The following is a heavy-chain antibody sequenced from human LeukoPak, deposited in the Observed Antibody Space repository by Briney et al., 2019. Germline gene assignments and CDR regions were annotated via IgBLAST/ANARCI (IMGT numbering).Heavy chain of an antibody. J-gene: IGHJ4*02. CDR3: AKDGHTSGYYYFDY. CDR1: GFTFRTYG. CDR2: IWSDENNK. D-gene: IGHD3-9*01. V-gene: IGHV3-33*06. Sequence: PGRSLRLSCAASGFTFRTYGIHWVRQAPGKGLEWVAVIWSDENNKQYADSVKGRFTIARDNSKNTVFLQMNSLRDEDTAVYYCAKDGHTSGYYYFDYWGQGTLVTASS.